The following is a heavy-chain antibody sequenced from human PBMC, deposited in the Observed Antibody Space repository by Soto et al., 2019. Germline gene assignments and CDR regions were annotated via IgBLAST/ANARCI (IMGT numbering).Heavy chain of an antibody. V-gene: IGHV3-7*01. CDR2: IKQDGSEK. J-gene: IGHJ1*01. CDR3: EAYGIAARLEYFQH. Sequence: EVQLVESGGGLVQPGGSLRLSCAASGFTFSSYWMSWVRQAPGKGLEWVANIKQDGSEKYYVDSVKGRFTISRDNAKNSLYLQMNSLRAEDTAVYYGEAYGIAARLEYFQHWGQGTLVTVSS. CDR1: GFTFSSYW. D-gene: IGHD6-6*01.